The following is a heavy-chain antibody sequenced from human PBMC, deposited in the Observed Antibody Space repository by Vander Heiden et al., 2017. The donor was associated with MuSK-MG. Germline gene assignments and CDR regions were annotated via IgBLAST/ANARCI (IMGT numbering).Heavy chain of an antibody. CDR1: GFTFSGYG. CDR3: ARGWNHDS. D-gene: IGHD1-1*01. Sequence: EMQLVESGGGLVQPGGSLRLSCAASGFTFSGYGMSWVRAPPGKGLEWVDNIKQDGGEKYYVDSVKGRFTISRDNAKRSLFLQRNSLRAEDTAVYYCARGWNHDSWGQGTLVTVAS. CDR2: IKQDGGEK. V-gene: IGHV3-7*01. J-gene: IGHJ4*02.